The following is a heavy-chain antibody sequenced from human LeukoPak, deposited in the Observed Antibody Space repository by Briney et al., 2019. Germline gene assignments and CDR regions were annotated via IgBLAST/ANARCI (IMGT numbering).Heavy chain of an antibody. CDR2: ISYDGSNK. CDR1: GFTFSSYG. J-gene: IGHJ6*02. V-gene: IGHV3-30*18. D-gene: IGHD5-18*01. Sequence: GGSLRLSCAASGFTFSSYGMHWVRQAPGKGLEWVAVISYDGSNKYYADSVKGRFTISRDNSKNTLYLQMNSLRAEDTAVYYCAKDLLHTARLSCMDVWGQGTTVTVSS. CDR3: AKDLLHTARLSCMDV.